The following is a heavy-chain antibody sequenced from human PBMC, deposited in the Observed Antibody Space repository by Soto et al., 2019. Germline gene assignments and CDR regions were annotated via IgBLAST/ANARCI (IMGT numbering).Heavy chain of an antibody. CDR2: IKQDGSEK. D-gene: IGHD3-10*02. CDR1: GFTFSSYW. CDR3: ARDQDERVMFFDY. Sequence: PGGSLRLSCAASGFTFSSYWMSWVRQAPGKGLEWVANIKQDGSEKYYVDSVKGRCTISRDNPKNSLYLQMKSLRAEDRAVYYCARDQDERVMFFDYWGQGTLVTVS. V-gene: IGHV3-7*01. J-gene: IGHJ4*02.